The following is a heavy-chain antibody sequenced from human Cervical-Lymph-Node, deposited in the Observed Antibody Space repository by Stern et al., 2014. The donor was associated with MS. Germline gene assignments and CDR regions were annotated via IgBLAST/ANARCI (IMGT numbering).Heavy chain of an antibody. J-gene: IGHJ4*02. D-gene: IGHD5-12*01. CDR3: ARTGDQWLVLKL. V-gene: IGHV1-18*01. CDR2: ISAYNGNR. Sequence: QVQLVESGAEVKKPGASVKVSCKASGYTFTNYGITWVRQAPGQGLEWLGWISAYNGNRKYSQKIEGRVTMTTDTSTTTAYMELRSLRFDDTAVYYCARTGDQWLVLKLWGQGTLVTVSS. CDR1: GYTFTNYG.